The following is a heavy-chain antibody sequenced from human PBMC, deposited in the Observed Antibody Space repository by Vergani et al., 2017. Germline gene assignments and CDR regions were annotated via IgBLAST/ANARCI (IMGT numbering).Heavy chain of an antibody. V-gene: IGHV3-23*04. J-gene: IGHJ4*02. CDR2: ISGSGDNT. Sequence: EVQLVESGGGLVQPGRSLRLSCAASGFTFSSYAMSWVRQAPGKGLEWVSGISGSGDNTFYADSVKGRFTISRDNSKNTLYLQMNSLEAEDTALYYCAKGALWFGERYPPPDYWGQGTLVTVSS. CDR3: AKGALWFGERYPPPDY. CDR1: GFTFSSYA. D-gene: IGHD3-10*01.